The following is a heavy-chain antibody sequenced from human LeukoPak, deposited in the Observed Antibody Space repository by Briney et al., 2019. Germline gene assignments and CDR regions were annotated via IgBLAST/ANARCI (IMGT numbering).Heavy chain of an antibody. D-gene: IGHD4-17*01. CDR2: ISGSGGST. V-gene: IGHV3-23*01. CDR1: GFTFSSYA. CDR3: AKDRKRDYVFDY. J-gene: IGHJ4*02. Sequence: AGGSLRLSCAASGFTFSSYAMSWVRQAPGKGLEWVSAISGSGGSTYYADSVKGRFTISRDNSKNTLYLQMNSLRAEDTAVYYCAKDRKRDYVFDYWGQGTLVTVSS.